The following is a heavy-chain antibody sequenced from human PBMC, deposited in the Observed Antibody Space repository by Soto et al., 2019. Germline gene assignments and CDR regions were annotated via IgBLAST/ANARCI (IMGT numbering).Heavy chain of an antibody. D-gene: IGHD2-8*02. V-gene: IGHV1-18*01. CDR1: DNTFTYYG. CDR2: ISGYNANT. Sequence: QAQLVQSGSEVKRPGASVKVSCRCCDNTFTYYGINWVRQAPGQGLEWLGWISGYNANTKDAQKFQDRVTMTADTSTRTAYLEVRSLTSDDSGIYFCAATGGHYFGLDVWGQGTTVTVSS. CDR3: AATGGHYFGLDV. J-gene: IGHJ6*02.